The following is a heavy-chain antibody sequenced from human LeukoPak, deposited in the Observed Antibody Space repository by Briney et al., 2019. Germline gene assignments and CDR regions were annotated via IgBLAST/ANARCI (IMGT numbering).Heavy chain of an antibody. CDR3: AKDMGPTYYYGSGSYSYGMDV. V-gene: IGHV3-9*01. CDR1: GFTFDDYA. Sequence: GGSLRLSCAASGFTFDDYAMHWVRQAPGKGLERVSGISWNSGSIGYADSVKDRFTISRDNAKNSLYLQMNSLRAEDTALYYCAKDMGPTYYYGSGSYSYGMDVWGQGTTVTVSS. J-gene: IGHJ6*02. D-gene: IGHD3-10*01. CDR2: ISWNSGSI.